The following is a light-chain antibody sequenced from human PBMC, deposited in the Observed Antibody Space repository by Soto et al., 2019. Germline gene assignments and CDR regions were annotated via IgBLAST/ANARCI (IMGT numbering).Light chain of an antibody. CDR1: PTISSW. CDR3: QHYNSYSEA. CDR2: KAS. V-gene: IGKV1-5*03. Sequence: DIQMTQSPSTLSGSVGDRVTITCRASPTISSWLAWYQQKPGKAPKLLIYKASTLKSGVPSRFSGSGSGTEFSLTISSLQPDDFVTYYCQHYNSYSEAFGQGTKVDIK. J-gene: IGKJ1*01.